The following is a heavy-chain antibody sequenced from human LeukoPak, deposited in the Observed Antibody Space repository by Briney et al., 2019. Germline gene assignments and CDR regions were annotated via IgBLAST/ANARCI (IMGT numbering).Heavy chain of an antibody. D-gene: IGHD6-19*01. J-gene: IGHJ4*02. V-gene: IGHV3-30*18. CDR1: GFTFSSYG. CDR3: AKGGSGWSYYFDF. Sequence: PGRSLRLSCAASGFTFSSYGMHWVRQAPGKGLEWVAVISFDGSNEYYADSVKGRFTISRDNSKNTLYLQMNSLRVEDTAVYYCAKGGSGWSYYFDFWGQGTLVTVSS. CDR2: ISFDGSNE.